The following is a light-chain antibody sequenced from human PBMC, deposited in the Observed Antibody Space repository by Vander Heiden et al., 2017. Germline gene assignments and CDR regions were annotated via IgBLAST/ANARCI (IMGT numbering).Light chain of an antibody. CDR3: RQSYSTPRT. CDR1: QSISSY. Sequence: DIQMAPSPSSLSASVGDRVTITCRASQSISSYLNWYQQKPGKAPKLLIYAASSLQSGVPSRFSGSGSGTDFTLTISSLQPEDFATYYCRQSYSTPRTFGEGTKVEIK. J-gene: IGKJ1*01. CDR2: AAS. V-gene: IGKV1-39*01.